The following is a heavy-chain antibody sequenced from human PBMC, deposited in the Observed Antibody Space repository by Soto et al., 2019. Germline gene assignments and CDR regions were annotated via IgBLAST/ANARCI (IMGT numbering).Heavy chain of an antibody. V-gene: IGHV4-34*01. D-gene: IGHD4-17*01. Sequence: SETLSLTCAVYGGSFSGYYWSWIRQPPGKGLEWIGEINHSGSTNYNPSLKSRVTISVDTSKNQFSLKLSSVTAADTAVYYCARGVPPDYAIDYWGQGTLVTVSS. CDR2: INHSGST. CDR3: ARGVPPDYAIDY. CDR1: GGSFSGYY. J-gene: IGHJ4*02.